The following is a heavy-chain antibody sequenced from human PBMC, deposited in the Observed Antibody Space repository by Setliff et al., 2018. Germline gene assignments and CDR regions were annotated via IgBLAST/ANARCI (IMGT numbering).Heavy chain of an antibody. CDR1: GGTFSSYA. Sequence: SVKVSCKASGGTFSSYAITWVRQAPGQGLEWMGGIIPIFGTATYAQKFQGRVTITADQSTRTAYMELSSLRSEDTAVYYCAIPSSGNFYFDYWGQGTLVTVSS. J-gene: IGHJ4*02. D-gene: IGHD1-26*01. CDR2: IIPIFGTA. V-gene: IGHV1-69*13. CDR3: AIPSSGNFYFDY.